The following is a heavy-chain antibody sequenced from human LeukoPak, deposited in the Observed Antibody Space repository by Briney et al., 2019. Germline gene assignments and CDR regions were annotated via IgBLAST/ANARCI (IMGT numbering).Heavy chain of an antibody. Sequence: GGSLRLSCAASGFTFDDYTLHWVRQAPGKGLEWVSLIRWDGGTAYYADSVKGRFTISRDNSKNFLYLQMSSLRTEDTALYYCAKDFVHRMVFYGLDVWGQGTTVTVSS. CDR1: GFTFDDYT. D-gene: IGHD1-14*01. CDR3: AKDFVHRMVFYGLDV. V-gene: IGHV3-43*01. CDR2: IRWDGGTA. J-gene: IGHJ6*02.